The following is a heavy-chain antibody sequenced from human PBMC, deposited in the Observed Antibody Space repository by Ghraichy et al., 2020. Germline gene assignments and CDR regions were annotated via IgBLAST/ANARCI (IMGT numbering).Heavy chain of an antibody. CDR3: VKDFMDGWSPRFDS. D-gene: IGHD3/OR15-3a*01. Sequence: GGSLRLSCAASGFTFSLYTMHWVRQAPGKGSECVAAFIAHGDGASYADSVKGRFAISRDDSKTTLFLQMSTLSPGDVAMYDCVKDFMDGWSPRFDSWGQGTLVTVSS. CDR2: FIAHGDGA. J-gene: IGHJ4*02. V-gene: IGHV3-64D*06. CDR1: GFTFSLYT.